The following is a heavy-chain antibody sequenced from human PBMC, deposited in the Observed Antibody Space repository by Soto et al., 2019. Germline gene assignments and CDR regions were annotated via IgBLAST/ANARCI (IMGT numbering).Heavy chain of an antibody. CDR3: AKDSSYYDSSGPSDY. CDR1: GFTFSSYG. D-gene: IGHD3-22*01. Sequence: GGSLRLSCVASGFTFSSYGMHWVRQAPGKGLEWVAVISYDGSNKYYADSVKGRFTISRDNSKNTLYLQMNSLRAEDTAVYYCAKDSSYYDSSGPSDYWGQGTLVTVSS. V-gene: IGHV3-30*18. CDR2: ISYDGSNK. J-gene: IGHJ4*02.